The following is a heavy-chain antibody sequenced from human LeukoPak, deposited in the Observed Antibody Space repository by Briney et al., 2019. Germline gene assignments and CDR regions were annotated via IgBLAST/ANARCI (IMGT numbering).Heavy chain of an antibody. D-gene: IGHD1-26*01. CDR3: ASGGNYWVY. CDR1: GYTFTSCY. Sequence: ASVKVSCKASGYTFTSCYMHWVRQAPGQGLEWMGIINPSGGSTSYAQKFQGRVTITRDTSTSTVYMKLSSLGCEDTAVYYCASGGNYWVYWGQGTLVSVS. V-gene: IGHV1-46*01. J-gene: IGHJ4*02. CDR2: INPSGGST.